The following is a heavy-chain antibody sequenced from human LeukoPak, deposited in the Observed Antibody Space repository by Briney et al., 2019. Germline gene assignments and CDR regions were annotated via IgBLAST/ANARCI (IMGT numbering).Heavy chain of an antibody. CDR2: INPNNGDT. CDR1: GGTFSSYA. CDR3: ARVKDATPLY. Sequence: ASVKVSCKASGGTFSSYAISWVRQAPGQGPEWMGWINPNNGDTGSTQRFQGRITMTRDTSITTAYMELSSLRSDDTALYYCARVKDATPLYWGQGTPVTVSS. D-gene: IGHD2-15*01. V-gene: IGHV1-8*02. J-gene: IGHJ4*02.